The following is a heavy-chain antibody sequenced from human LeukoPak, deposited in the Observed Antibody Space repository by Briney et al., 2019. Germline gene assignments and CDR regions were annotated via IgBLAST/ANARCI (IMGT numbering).Heavy chain of an antibody. CDR3: ARARADYCSSTSCYGIYYYGMDV. Sequence: SVKVSCTASGGTFSSYAISWVRQAPGQGLEWMGGIIPIFGTANYAQKFQGRVTITADESTSTAYMELSSLRSEDTAVYYCARARADYCSSTSCYGIYYYGMDVWGQGTTVTVSS. J-gene: IGHJ6*02. CDR1: GGTFSSYA. CDR2: IIPIFGTA. D-gene: IGHD2-2*01. V-gene: IGHV1-69*01.